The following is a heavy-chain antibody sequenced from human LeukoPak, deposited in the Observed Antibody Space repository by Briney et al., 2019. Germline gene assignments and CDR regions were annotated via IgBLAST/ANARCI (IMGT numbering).Heavy chain of an antibody. CDR1: GFTFDDYA. J-gene: IGHJ5*02. Sequence: GGSLRLSCAASGFTFDDYAMHWVRQAPGKGLEWVSGISWNSGSIGYADSVKGRFTISRDNAKNSLYLQMNSLRAEDTAVYYCARGVGATYNWFDPWGQGTLVTVSS. CDR3: ARGVGATYNWFDP. V-gene: IGHV3-9*01. D-gene: IGHD1-26*01. CDR2: ISWNSGSI.